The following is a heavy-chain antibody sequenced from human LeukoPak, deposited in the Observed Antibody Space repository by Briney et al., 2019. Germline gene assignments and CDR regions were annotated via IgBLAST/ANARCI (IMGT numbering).Heavy chain of an antibody. CDR2: IYHSGST. CDR3: ARHDYGDYFGVFDY. CDR1: GGSISSGGYY. J-gene: IGHJ4*02. D-gene: IGHD4-17*01. V-gene: IGHV4-30-2*01. Sequence: PSETLSLTCTVSGGSISSGGYYWSWIRQPPGKGLEWIGYIYHSGSTYYNPSLKSRVTISVDTSKNQFSLKLSSVTAADTAVYYCARHDYGDYFGVFDYWGQGTLVTVSS.